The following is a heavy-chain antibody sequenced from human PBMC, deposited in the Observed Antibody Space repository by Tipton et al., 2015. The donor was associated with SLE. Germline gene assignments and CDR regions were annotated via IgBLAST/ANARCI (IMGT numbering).Heavy chain of an antibody. V-gene: IGHV3-30*02. CDR2: IPYDGSQQ. D-gene: IGHD2-2*02. J-gene: IGHJ4*02. CDR3: AKSLGFCSASSCYSALDS. Sequence: SLRLSCAASGFNFYSYGMHWARQAPGKGLEWVALIPYDGSQQYTADSVRGRFTVSRDNSKNMVFLQMNGLRPDDTAVYYCAKSLGFCSASSCYSALDSWGQGTLVAVSS. CDR1: GFNFYSYG.